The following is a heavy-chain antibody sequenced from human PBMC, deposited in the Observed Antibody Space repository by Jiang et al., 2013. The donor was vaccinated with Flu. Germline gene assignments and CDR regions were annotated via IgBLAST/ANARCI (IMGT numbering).Heavy chain of an antibody. Sequence: KGSGYRFTNYWIGWVRQMPGKGLEWMGIIYPGDSDTRYSPSFQGQVTISADKSVTTAYLQWTSLKASDSAMYYCARAALSGDRPSYYYYGMDVWGQGTTVTVSS. CDR2: IYPGDSDT. CDR3: ARAALSGDRPSYYYYGMDV. J-gene: IGHJ6*02. D-gene: IGHD2-15*01. V-gene: IGHV5-51*01. CDR1: GYRFTNYW.